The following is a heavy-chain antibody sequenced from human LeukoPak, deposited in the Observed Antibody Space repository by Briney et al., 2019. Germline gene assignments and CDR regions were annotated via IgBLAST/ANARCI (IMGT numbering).Heavy chain of an antibody. D-gene: IGHD3-22*01. J-gene: IGHJ4*02. CDR1: GFTFSSNY. V-gene: IGHV3-66*01. CDR3: ARDSGNTYYYDSSGYWNY. Sequence: PGGSLRLSCAASGFTFSSNYMSWVRQAPGKGLEWVSVIYSGGSTYYADSVKGRFTISRDNSKNTLYLQMNSLRAEDTAVYYCARDSGNTYYYDSSGYWNYWGQGTLVTVSS. CDR2: IYSGGST.